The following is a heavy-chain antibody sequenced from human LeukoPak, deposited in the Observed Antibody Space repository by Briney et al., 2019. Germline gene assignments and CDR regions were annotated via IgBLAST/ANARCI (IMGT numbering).Heavy chain of an antibody. D-gene: IGHD3-10*01. J-gene: IGHJ4*02. Sequence: GGSLRLSCAASGFTFSDAWMNWVRQAPGKGLEWVGRIKRKTEGGTTDYGAPVKGRFTISRDDSKNTLYLQMNSLKTEDTAFYYCTTGNFGPYWGQGTLVTVSS. V-gene: IGHV3-15*07. CDR1: GFTFSDAW. CDR3: TTGNFGPY. CDR2: IKRKTEGGTT.